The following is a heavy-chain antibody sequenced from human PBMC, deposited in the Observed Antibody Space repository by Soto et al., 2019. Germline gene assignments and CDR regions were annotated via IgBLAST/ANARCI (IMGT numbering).Heavy chain of an antibody. V-gene: IGHV4-59*01. CDR3: GGGGFTLFRGVFVYSSDGRDV. CDR1: GGSISSYY. CDR2: IYYSGST. J-gene: IGHJ6*02. D-gene: IGHD3-10*01. Sequence: SETLSLTCTVSGGSISSYYWSWIRQPPGKGLEWIGYIYYSGSTNYNPSLKSRVTISVDTSKNQFSLKLSSVTAADTAVYYCGGGGFTLFRGVFVYSSDGRDVGGQGPTVP.